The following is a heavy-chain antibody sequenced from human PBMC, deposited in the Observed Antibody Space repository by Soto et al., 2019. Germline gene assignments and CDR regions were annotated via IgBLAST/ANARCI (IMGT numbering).Heavy chain of an antibody. Sequence: ASVKVSCKASGYTFTGYYMHWVRQAPGQGLEWMGWINPNSGGTNYAQKFQGWVTMTRDTSISTAYMELSRLRSDDTAVYYCARGYCISTSCYWYFDYWGQGTLVTVSS. CDR1: GYTFTGYY. J-gene: IGHJ4*02. CDR2: INPNSGGT. CDR3: ARGYCISTSCYWYFDY. V-gene: IGHV1-2*04. D-gene: IGHD2-2*01.